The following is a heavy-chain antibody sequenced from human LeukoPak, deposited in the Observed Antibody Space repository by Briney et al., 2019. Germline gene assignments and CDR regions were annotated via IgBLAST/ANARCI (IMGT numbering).Heavy chain of an antibody. V-gene: IGHV3-23*01. Sequence: GGSLRLSCAASGFTFGSYAMSWVRQAPGKGLEWVSAISGSGGSTYYADSVKGRFTISRDNSKNTLYLQMNSLRAEDTAVYYCARRIAVAGILYFDYWGQGTLVTVSS. J-gene: IGHJ4*02. CDR3: ARRIAVAGILYFDY. D-gene: IGHD6-19*01. CDR1: GFTFGSYA. CDR2: ISGSGGST.